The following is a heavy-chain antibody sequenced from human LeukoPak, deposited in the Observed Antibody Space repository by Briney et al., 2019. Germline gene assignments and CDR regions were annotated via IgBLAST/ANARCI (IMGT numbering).Heavy chain of an antibody. D-gene: IGHD6-13*01. CDR1: GFTFSSYA. CDR2: ISGRGSST. Sequence: GGSLRLSCAASGFTFSSYALSWVRQAPGKGLAWVSTISGRGSSTYYATSVKGRFSIARDNSKNTLYLQMNSRRAEDTAVYYCAKGYSSSWDAFDIWGQGTMVTVSS. V-gene: IGHV3-23*01. CDR3: AKGYSSSWDAFDI. J-gene: IGHJ3*02.